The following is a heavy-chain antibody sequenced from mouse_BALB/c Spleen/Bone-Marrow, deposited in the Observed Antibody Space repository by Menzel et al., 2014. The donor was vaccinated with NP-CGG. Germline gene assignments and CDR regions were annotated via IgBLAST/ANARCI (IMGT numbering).Heavy chain of an antibody. V-gene: IGHV1-54*03. CDR2: INPGSGGI. J-gene: IGHJ4*01. Sequence: VMLVESGAELVRPGTSVKVSCKASGYAFTNYWIEWIKQRPGQGLEWIGVINPGSGGINYNEKFKGKATLTADKSSSTAYMQLSSLTSDDSAVYLCARELVRGMDYWGQGTSVTVSS. CDR3: ARELVRGMDY. CDR1: GYAFTNYW. D-gene: IGHD1-1*01.